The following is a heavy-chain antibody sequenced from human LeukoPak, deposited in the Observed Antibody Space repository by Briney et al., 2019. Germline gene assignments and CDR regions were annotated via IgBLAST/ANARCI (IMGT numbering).Heavy chain of an antibody. CDR3: ARARGARITMIVVEDYFDY. CDR1: GGSISSYY. Sequence: PSETLSLTCTVSGGSISSYYWSWIRQPPGKGLEWIGYIYYSGSTNYNPSLKSRVTISVDTSKNQFSLKLSSVTAADTAVYYCARARGARITMIVVEDYFDYWGQGTLVTVSS. V-gene: IGHV4-59*01. D-gene: IGHD3-22*01. J-gene: IGHJ4*02. CDR2: IYYSGST.